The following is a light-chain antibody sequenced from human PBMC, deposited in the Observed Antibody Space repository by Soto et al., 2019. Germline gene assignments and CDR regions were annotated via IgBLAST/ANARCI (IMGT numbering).Light chain of an antibody. J-gene: IGKJ5*01. V-gene: IGKV1-9*01. CDR2: AAS. CDR1: QGITNY. Sequence: DVQLTQSPSFLSASVGDSVTITCRASQGITNYLAWYQQKPGKAPKLLIYAASTLQSEVPSRFSGSGSGTEFTLTISSLQPEDFATYYSQQFNNYPIPFGQGTRLEIK. CDR3: QQFNNYPIP.